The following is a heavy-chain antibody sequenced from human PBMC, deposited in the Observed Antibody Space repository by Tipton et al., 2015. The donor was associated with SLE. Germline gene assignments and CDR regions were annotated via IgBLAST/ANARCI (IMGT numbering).Heavy chain of an antibody. V-gene: IGHV4-34*01. J-gene: IGHJ4*02. CDR2: INHSGST. D-gene: IGHD6-19*01. Sequence: TLSLTCAVYGGSFSGYYWSWIRQPPGKGLEWIGEINHSGSTNHNPSLKSRVTISVDTSKNQLSLKLSAVTAADTAVYYCARHVVAVAGVDYWGQGTLVTVSS. CDR3: ARHVVAVAGVDY. CDR1: GGSFSGYY.